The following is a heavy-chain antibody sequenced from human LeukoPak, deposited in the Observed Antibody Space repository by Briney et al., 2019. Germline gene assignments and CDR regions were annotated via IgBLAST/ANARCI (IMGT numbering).Heavy chain of an antibody. CDR2: ISVSSGST. CDR1: QFTSSNYA. Sequence: PEGSLRLSCAASQFTSSNYAMSWVRQAPGKGLEWVSAISVSSGSTYYADSVKGRYTISRDNSKNTLYLQMNSLRVEDTAVYYCAKGWSGYDAFDIWGQGTMVTVSS. D-gene: IGHD3-3*01. J-gene: IGHJ3*02. CDR3: AKGWSGYDAFDI. V-gene: IGHV3-23*01.